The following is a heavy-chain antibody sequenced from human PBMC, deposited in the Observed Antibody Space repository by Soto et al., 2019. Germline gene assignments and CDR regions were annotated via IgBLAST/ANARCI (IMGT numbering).Heavy chain of an antibody. CDR2: IYYSGST. V-gene: IGHV4-59*01. Sequence: SETLSLTCTVSGGSISSYYWSWIRQPPGKGLEWIGYIYYSGSTNYNPSLKSRVTISVDTSKNQFSLKLSSVTAADTAVYYCARGVYGGNSWFDPWGQGTLVTVSS. J-gene: IGHJ5*02. CDR3: ARGVYGGNSWFDP. CDR1: GGSISSYY. D-gene: IGHD4-17*01.